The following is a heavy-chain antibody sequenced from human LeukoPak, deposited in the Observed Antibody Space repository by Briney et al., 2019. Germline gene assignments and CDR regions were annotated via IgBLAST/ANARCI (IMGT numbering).Heavy chain of an antibody. Sequence: GESLKISCKDSGNSFASSWIGWVRQMPGKGLDWMGIIYPGDSDSRYSASFQGQVTISADKSISTAYLQWSRLKASDTAMYYCAVSRRDDYKFGAFDIWGQGTMVTVSS. J-gene: IGHJ3*02. CDR3: AVSRRDDYKFGAFDI. V-gene: IGHV5-51*01. CDR2: IYPGDSDS. CDR1: GNSFASSW. D-gene: IGHD5-24*01.